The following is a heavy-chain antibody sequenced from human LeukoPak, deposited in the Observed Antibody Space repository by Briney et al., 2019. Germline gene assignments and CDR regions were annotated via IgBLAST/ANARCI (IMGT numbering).Heavy chain of an antibody. Sequence: SETLSLTCGVYGGSFSNYWWSWIRQPPGKGLEWIGEIKHSGSTNYNPSLKSRVTISVDTSKNQFSLKLSSVTAADTAVYYCARGPKEYYYDTSGYYYFDYWGQGTLVTVSS. V-gene: IGHV4-34*01. D-gene: IGHD3-22*01. J-gene: IGHJ4*02. CDR2: IKHSGST. CDR1: GGSFSNYW. CDR3: ARGPKEYYYDTSGYYYFDY.